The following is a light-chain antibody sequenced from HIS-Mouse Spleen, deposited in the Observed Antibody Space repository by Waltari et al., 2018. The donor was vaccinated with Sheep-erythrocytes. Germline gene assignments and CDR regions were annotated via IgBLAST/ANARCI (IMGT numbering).Light chain of an antibody. V-gene: IGLV3-1*01. CDR3: QARDSSAVL. CDR1: KLRDKY. CDR2: QDS. J-gene: IGLJ2*01. Sequence: SYELTQPPSVSVSPGQTASITCSGDKLRDKYACWYQQKPGHSPVLVSYQDSNRPSGMRYRSSGPDTGNTATLTVSGSQAVDEPDYYCQARDSSAVLFGGGTKRNVL.